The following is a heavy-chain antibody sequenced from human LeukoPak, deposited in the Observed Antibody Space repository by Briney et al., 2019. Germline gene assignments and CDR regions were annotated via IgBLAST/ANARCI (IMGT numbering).Heavy chain of an antibody. Sequence: SETLSLTCTVSSYSISSGYYWGWIRQSPGKGLEWIASINHSGITYYNPSLKSRVTTSVDTSKNQFSLKLTSVTAADTAVYYCGRDRPTGYYDYWGQGILVTVSS. CDR1: SYSISSGYY. D-gene: IGHD3-9*01. CDR3: GRDRPTGYYDY. J-gene: IGHJ4*02. CDR2: INHSGIT. V-gene: IGHV4-38-2*02.